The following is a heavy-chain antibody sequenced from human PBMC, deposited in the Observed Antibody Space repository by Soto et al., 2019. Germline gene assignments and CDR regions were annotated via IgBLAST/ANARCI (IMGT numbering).Heavy chain of an antibody. D-gene: IGHD6-19*01. CDR1: GDSFMTYA. Sequence: QVHLVQSGAEVRDPGSSVRLSCKSSGDSFMTYALAWVRQAPGQGIQWMGQITPLFGTPKYAQRFRGRLSITAEESTTTVYMDLNSLTSEDTAVYFCAREGLGQYFDIWAQGTLVTVSS. J-gene: IGHJ4*02. V-gene: IGHV1-69*01. CDR2: ITPLFGTP. CDR3: AREGLGQYFDI.